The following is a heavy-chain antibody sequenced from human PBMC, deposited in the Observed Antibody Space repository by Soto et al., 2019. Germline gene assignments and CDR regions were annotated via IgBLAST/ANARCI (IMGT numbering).Heavy chain of an antibody. D-gene: IGHD3-16*01. CDR1: EFTFSSYA. Sequence: PGGSLRLSCATSEFTFSSYAMSWVRQAPGKGLDWISAISGGGEGTYYADSVKGRFTISRDNSKKSLYLQMNSLRADDTAVYYCAKGSRASRPYYFDYWGQGTLVTVSS. V-gene: IGHV3-23*01. J-gene: IGHJ4*02. CDR3: AKGSRASRPYYFDY. CDR2: ISGGGEGT.